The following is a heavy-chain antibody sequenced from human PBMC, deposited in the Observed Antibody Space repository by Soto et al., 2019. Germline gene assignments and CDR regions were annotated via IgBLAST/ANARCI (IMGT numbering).Heavy chain of an antibody. V-gene: IGHV4-59*01. D-gene: IGHD4-17*01. Sequence: SETLSLTCTVSGGSISSYYWSWIRQPPGKGLEWIGYIYYSGSTNYNPSLKSRVTISVDTSKNQFSLKLSSVTAADTAVYYCARDNGDLPYQYYFDYWGQGTLVTVSS. CDR1: GGSISSYY. CDR2: IYYSGST. CDR3: ARDNGDLPYQYYFDY. J-gene: IGHJ4*02.